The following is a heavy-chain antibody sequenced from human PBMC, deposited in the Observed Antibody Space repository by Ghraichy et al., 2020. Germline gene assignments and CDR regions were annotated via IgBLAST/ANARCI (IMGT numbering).Heavy chain of an antibody. D-gene: IGHD2-21*01. CDR2: ISSSGSTI. Sequence: LSLTCAASGFTFSDYYMSWIRQAPGKGLEWVSYISSSGSTIYYADSVKGRFTISRDNAKNSLYLQMNSLRAEDTAVYYCARDMWYHYGMDVWGQGTTVTVSS. V-gene: IGHV3-11*01. CDR3: ARDMWYHYGMDV. CDR1: GFTFSDYY. J-gene: IGHJ6*02.